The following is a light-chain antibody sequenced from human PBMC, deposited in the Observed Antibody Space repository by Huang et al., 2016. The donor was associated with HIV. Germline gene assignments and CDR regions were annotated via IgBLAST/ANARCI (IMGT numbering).Light chain of an antibody. J-gene: IGKJ4*01. V-gene: IGKV1-33*01. CDR3: QQYNDLLLLT. Sequence: DIQMTQSPSSLSASVGDRVTITCQASQDISHYLSWYQQKPGKAPELLIYDASNLQIGVPTSFTGSGSGTHFTLTITSLQPEDIATYYCQQYNDLLLLTFGGGTKVEIK. CDR2: DAS. CDR1: QDISHY.